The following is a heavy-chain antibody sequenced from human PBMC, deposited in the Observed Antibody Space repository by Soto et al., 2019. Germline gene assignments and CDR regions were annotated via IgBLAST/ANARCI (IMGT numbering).Heavy chain of an antibody. CDR2: ISSSSSTI. CDR1: GFTFSSYS. J-gene: IGHJ6*02. CDR3: ARDGVVVVPADINGMEV. Sequence: HPAGSLRLSCAASGFTFSSYSMNWVRQAPGKGLEWVSYISSSSSTIYYADSVKGRFTISRDNDKNSLYLQMNSLRDEDTAVYYCARDGVVVVPADINGMEVWGQGTTVTV. V-gene: IGHV3-48*02. D-gene: IGHD2-2*02.